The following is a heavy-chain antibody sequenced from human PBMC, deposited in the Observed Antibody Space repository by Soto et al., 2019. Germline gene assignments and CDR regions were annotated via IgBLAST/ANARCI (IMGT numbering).Heavy chain of an antibody. V-gene: IGHV1-69*01. CDR2: IIPIFGTA. J-gene: IGHJ4*02. D-gene: IGHD3-10*01. Sequence: QVQMVQSGAEVKKPGSSVKVSCKASGGTFSSYAISWVRQAPGQGLEWMGGIIPIFGTANYAQKFQGRVTITAAESRSTAYMALSSLRSADTAVYYCAGPIYCSRSQSPFDYWGQGTLVTVSS. CDR3: AGPIYCSRSQSPFDY. CDR1: GGTFSSYA.